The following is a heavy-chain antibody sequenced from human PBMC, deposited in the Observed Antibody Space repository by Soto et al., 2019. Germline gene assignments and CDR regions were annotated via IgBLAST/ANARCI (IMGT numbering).Heavy chain of an antibody. J-gene: IGHJ4*02. D-gene: IGHD2-21*02. V-gene: IGHV4-31*03. CDR1: CGSVRSGGYY. CDR3: ARASPFVTFDY. Sequence: QVQLQESGPGLVKPSQTLSLTCTVSCGSVRSGGYYLSWIRHLPGKGLEWIAYIYDSQNTYYNPSLASRVSISVDASENQFSLRLASVTAADTAVYFCARASPFVTFDYWGQGALVTVSS. CDR2: IYDSQNT.